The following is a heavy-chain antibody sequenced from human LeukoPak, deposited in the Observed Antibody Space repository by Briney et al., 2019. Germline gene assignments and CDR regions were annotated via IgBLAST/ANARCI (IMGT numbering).Heavy chain of an antibody. V-gene: IGHV1-46*01. CDR2: INPSGGST. Sequence: ASVRVSCKASGYTFTSYFIHWVRQAPGQGLEWMGIINPSGGSTSYALKFQGRVTMTRDTSTSIAYMELSTLRSEDTAVYYCARTSIAAAGPHFDYWGQGTLVTVSS. J-gene: IGHJ4*02. CDR1: GYTFTSYF. CDR3: ARTSIAAAGPHFDY. D-gene: IGHD6-13*01.